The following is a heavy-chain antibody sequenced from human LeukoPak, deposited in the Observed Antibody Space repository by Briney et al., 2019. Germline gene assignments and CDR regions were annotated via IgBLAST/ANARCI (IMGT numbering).Heavy chain of an antibody. Sequence: SGGSLRLSCAASGFTFTSYAMSWVRQAPGKGLEWVSVISGGGSSTYYADSVKGRFTISRDNSKNTLYLQMNRLRGEDTAVYYCAKESGQLDVWGKGTTVTVSS. CDR2: ISGGGSST. D-gene: IGHD3-3*01. CDR3: AKESGQLDV. V-gene: IGHV3-23*01. J-gene: IGHJ6*04. CDR1: GFTFTSYA.